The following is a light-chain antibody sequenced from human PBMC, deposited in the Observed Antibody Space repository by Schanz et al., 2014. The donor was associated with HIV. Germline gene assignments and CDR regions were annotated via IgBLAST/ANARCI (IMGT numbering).Light chain of an antibody. J-gene: IGLJ3*02. CDR1: SSDVGGYNY. V-gene: IGLV2-14*03. CDR2: GVS. Sequence: QSVLTQPASVSGSPGQSITISCTGTSSDVGGYNYVSWYQHHPGKAPKLMIYGVSNRPSGVSNRFSGSKSGNTASLTISGLQAEDEADYYCSSYTTSGSLVFGGGTKLTVL. CDR3: SSYTTSGSLV.